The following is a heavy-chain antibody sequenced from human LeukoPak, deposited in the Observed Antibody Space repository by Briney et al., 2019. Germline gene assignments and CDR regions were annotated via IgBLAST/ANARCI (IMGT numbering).Heavy chain of an antibody. CDR1: GFSFSNYS. CDR3: AKQRGALRENYYMDV. Sequence: GGSLTLSCLASGFSFSNYSMSWVRQPPGKGLEWVSNAGSSSRLYGDSVKGRFSVSRDNSKNTLYSQMNSLRADDTALYYCAKQRGALRENYYMDVWGKGTTVSVSS. CDR2: AGSSSR. V-gene: IGHV3-23*01. J-gene: IGHJ6*03.